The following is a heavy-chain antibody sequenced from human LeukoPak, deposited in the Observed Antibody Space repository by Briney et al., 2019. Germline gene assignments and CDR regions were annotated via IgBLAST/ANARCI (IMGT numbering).Heavy chain of an antibody. V-gene: IGHV3-23*01. Sequence: PGGSLRLSCAASGFTFSNYAMSWVRQAPGKGLEWVSAISGSGGGTYYADSVRGRFTISRDNAKSALYLQMSSLRDADTAVYYCARREGIIASADFFDYWGQGTLVTVSS. CDR1: GFTFSNYA. CDR3: ARREGIIASADFFDY. D-gene: IGHD6-13*01. CDR2: ISGSGGGT. J-gene: IGHJ4*02.